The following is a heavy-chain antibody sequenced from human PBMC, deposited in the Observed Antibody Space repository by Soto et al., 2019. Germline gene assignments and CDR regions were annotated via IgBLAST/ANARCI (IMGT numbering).Heavy chain of an antibody. J-gene: IGHJ4*02. Sequence: EVQLVESGGGLVKPGGSLRLSCAASGFTFSSYSMNWVRQAPGKGLEWVSSISSSSSYIYYADSVKGRFTITRDNAKNSLDLQMNSLRAEDTAVYYCARDTGYYGSGSTDYWGQGTLVTVSS. D-gene: IGHD3-10*01. CDR1: GFTFSSYS. CDR2: ISSSSSYI. V-gene: IGHV3-21*01. CDR3: ARDTGYYGSGSTDY.